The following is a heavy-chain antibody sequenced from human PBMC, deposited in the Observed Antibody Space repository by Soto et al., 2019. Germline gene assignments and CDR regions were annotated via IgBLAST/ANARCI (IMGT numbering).Heavy chain of an antibody. D-gene: IGHD2-2*01. CDR3: AKDAVGYCSSTSCYLGY. CDR2: ISYDGSNK. V-gene: IGHV3-30*18. CDR1: GFTFSSYG. Sequence: QVQLVESGGGVVQPGRSLRLSCAASGFTFSSYGMHWVRQAPGKGLEWVAVISYDGSNKYYADSVKGRFTISRDNSKNTLYLQMNSLRAEDTAVYYCAKDAVGYCSSTSCYLGYWGQGTLVTVSS. J-gene: IGHJ4*02.